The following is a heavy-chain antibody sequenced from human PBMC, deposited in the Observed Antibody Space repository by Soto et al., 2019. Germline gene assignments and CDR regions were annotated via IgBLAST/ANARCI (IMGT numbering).Heavy chain of an antibody. CDR3: ATSDLRGAPRY. D-gene: IGHD3-10*01. V-gene: IGHV4-59*01. J-gene: IGHJ4*02. CDR2: IYYSGST. CDR1: GGSISSYY. Sequence: QVQLQESGPGLVKPSETLSLTCTVSGGSISSYYWSWIRQPPGKGLEWIGYIYYSGSTNYNPSLKSRVTISVDTSKNQFSLKLSSVTAADTAVYYCATSDLRGAPRYWGQGTLVTVSS.